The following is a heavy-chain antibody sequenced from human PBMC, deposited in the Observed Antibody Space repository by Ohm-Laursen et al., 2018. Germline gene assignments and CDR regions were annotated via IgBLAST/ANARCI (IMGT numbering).Heavy chain of an antibody. J-gene: IGHJ4*02. D-gene: IGHD5-12*01. Sequence: SSLRLSCAASGFTFDDYAMHWVRQAPGKGLEWVSGINWNSGSIGYADSVKGRFTISRDNAKNTLYLQMNSLGAEDTALYYCVGGYITVFHYWGQGTLVTVSS. CDR2: INWNSGSI. V-gene: IGHV3-9*01. CDR3: VGGYITVFHY. CDR1: GFTFDDYA.